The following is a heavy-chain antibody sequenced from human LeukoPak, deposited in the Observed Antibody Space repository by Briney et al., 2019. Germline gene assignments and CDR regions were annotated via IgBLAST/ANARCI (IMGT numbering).Heavy chain of an antibody. Sequence: ASVKVSCKASGYTFTGYYMHWVRQAPGQGPEWMGRVNPNSGGTNYAQKFQGRVTMTRDTSIITAYLEMSRLRSDDTAVYFCARDRYYYGSGNNPCFDYWGQGTLVTVSS. D-gene: IGHD3-10*01. V-gene: IGHV1-2*02. CDR1: GYTFTGYY. J-gene: IGHJ4*02. CDR3: ARDRYYYGSGNNPCFDY. CDR2: VNPNSGGT.